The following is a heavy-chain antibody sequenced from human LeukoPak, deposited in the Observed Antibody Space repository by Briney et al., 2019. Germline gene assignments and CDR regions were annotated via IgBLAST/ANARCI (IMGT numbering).Heavy chain of an antibody. CDR2: IYYTGST. D-gene: IGHD3-16*01. V-gene: IGHV4-61*01. Sequence: PSETLSLTCVVSSDSVSSRTSYWSWIRQSPGKGLEWIGYIYYTGSTNQNPSLKSRVTISVDISKNQFSLKLSSVTAADTAVYYCARHYGPWGQGTLVTVSS. CDR1: SDSVSSRTSY. CDR3: ARHYGP. J-gene: IGHJ5*02.